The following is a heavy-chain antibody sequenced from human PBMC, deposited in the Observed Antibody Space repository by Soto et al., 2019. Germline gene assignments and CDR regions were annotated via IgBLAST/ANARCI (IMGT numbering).Heavy chain of an antibody. CDR1: GGSISSYY. V-gene: IGHV4-59*12. Sequence: SETLSLTCTVSGGSISSYYWSWIRQPPGKGLEWIGEINHSGSTNYNPSLKSRVTISVDTSKNQFSLKLSSVTAADTAVYYCAGASTWHPGASDIWGQATTVTVSS. J-gene: IGHJ3*02. D-gene: IGHD5-12*01. CDR3: AGASTWHPGASDI. CDR2: INHSGST.